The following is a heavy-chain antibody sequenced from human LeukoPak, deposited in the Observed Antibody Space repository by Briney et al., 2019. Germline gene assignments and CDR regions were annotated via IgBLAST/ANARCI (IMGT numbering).Heavy chain of an antibody. CDR3: ARGYYGDYLNYFDY. CDR2: IYKSGST. Sequence: PSETLSLTCTVSGASISTYYWSWVRQPPGKGLEWIGYIYKSGSTKYNPSLKSRVTISVDTSKNQFSLKLSSVTAADTAVYYCARGYYGDYLNYFDYWGQGTLVTVSS. J-gene: IGHJ4*02. CDR1: GASISTYY. V-gene: IGHV4-59*08. D-gene: IGHD4-17*01.